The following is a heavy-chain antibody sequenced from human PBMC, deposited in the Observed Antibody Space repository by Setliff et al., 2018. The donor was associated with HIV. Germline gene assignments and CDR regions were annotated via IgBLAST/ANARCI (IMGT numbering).Heavy chain of an antibody. CDR1: GGSISSGGYS. Sequence: SETLSLTCSVSGGSISSGGYSWSWIRQPPGKGLEWIGYIYHSGSTSYNPSLKSRVTISVDRSTNRFSLMLHSVTAADTAVYYCARGPSGGGFYYMDVWGKGTTVTVSS. V-gene: IGHV4-30-2*01. D-gene: IGHD2-15*01. J-gene: IGHJ6*03. CDR3: ARGPSGGGFYYMDV. CDR2: IYHSGST.